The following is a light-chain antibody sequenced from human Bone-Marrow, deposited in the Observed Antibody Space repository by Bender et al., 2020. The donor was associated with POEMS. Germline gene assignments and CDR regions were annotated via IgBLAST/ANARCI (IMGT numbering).Light chain of an antibody. CDR2: EVN. Sequence: QSALTQPASVSGSPGQSITISCTGTSSDLGGYNYVSWYQQDPGKAPKLMIYEVNNRRSGVSSRFSGSKSGNTASLIISLLDAEDAADYYSSSFTRSTTGVSVGGTQLTVL. CDR1: SSDLGGYNY. CDR3: SSFTRSTTGV. V-gene: IGLV2-14*01. J-gene: IGLJ2*01.